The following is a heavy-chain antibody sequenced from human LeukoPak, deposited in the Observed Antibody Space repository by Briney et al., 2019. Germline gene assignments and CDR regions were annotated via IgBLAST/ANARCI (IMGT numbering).Heavy chain of an antibody. CDR2: MYYSGST. Sequence: PPETLSLTCTVSGGSISSQYWSWIRQPPGKGLEWIGYMYYSGSTNYNPSLKSRVTISVDTSKNQFSLKLSSVTAADTAVYYCATGLGATDYWGQGTLVTVSS. J-gene: IGHJ4*02. D-gene: IGHD1-26*01. V-gene: IGHV4-59*08. CDR3: ATGLGATDY. CDR1: GGSISSQY.